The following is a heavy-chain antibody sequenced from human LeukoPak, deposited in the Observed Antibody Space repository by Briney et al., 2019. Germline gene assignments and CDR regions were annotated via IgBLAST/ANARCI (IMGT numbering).Heavy chain of an antibody. V-gene: IGHV3-66*01. Sequence: PGGSQRLSCAASGFTVSSNYMSWVRQAPGKGLEWVSVIYSGGSTYYADSVKGRFTISRDNSENTLYLQMNSLRAEDTAVYYCANYYYYYMDVWGKGTTVTISS. J-gene: IGHJ6*03. CDR1: GFTVSSNY. CDR3: ANYYYYYMDV. CDR2: IYSGGST.